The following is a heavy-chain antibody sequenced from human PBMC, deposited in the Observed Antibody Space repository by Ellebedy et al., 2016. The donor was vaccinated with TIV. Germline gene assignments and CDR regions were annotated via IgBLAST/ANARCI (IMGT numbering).Heavy chain of an antibody. CDR1: GYTFTDYY. D-gene: IGHD2-15*01. Sequence: ASVKVSXXASGYTFTDYYMHWVRQAPGQGLEWMGWINPNSGGTNYAQKFQGRVTMTRDTSISTAYMELSRLRSDDTAVYYCARDILLGPYCSAGSCYANYFDYWGQGTLVTVSS. V-gene: IGHV1-2*02. CDR3: ARDILLGPYCSAGSCYANYFDY. CDR2: INPNSGGT. J-gene: IGHJ4*02.